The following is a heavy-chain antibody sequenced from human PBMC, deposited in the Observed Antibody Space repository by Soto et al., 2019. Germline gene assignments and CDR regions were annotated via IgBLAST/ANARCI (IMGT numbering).Heavy chain of an antibody. D-gene: IGHD2-2*01. CDR3: ARENNDIVVVPAASLLYYYGMDV. Sequence: SVKVSCKASGGTFSSYAISWVRQAPGQGLEWMGGIIPIFGTANYAQKFQGRVAITADKSTSTAYMELSSLRSEDTAVYYCARENNDIVVVPAASLLYYYGMDVWGQGTTGTAP. V-gene: IGHV1-69*06. CDR1: GGTFSSYA. CDR2: IIPIFGTA. J-gene: IGHJ6*02.